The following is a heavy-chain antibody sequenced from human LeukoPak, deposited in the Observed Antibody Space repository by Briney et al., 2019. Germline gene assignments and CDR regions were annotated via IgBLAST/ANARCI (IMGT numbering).Heavy chain of an antibody. CDR3: ASSKTYYYDSSGYYWDY. CDR2: IYYSGST. J-gene: IGHJ4*02. D-gene: IGHD3-22*01. CDR1: GGSIRSYY. Sequence: SETLSLTCTVSGGSIRSYYWSWIRQTPGKGLAWTGYIYYSGSTNYNPALKSRVTISVDTSKNQFSLKMSSVTAADTAVYYCASSKTYYYDSSGYYWDYWGQGTLVTVSS. V-gene: IGHV4-59*08.